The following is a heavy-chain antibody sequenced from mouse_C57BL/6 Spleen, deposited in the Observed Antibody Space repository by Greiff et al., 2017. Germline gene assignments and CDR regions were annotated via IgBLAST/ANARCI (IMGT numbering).Heavy chain of an antibody. CDR1: GYTFTDYN. D-gene: IGHD2-1*01. V-gene: IGHV1-22*01. CDR2: INPNNGGT. Sequence: EVKLMESGPELVKPGASVKMSCKASGYTFTDYNMHWVKQSHGKSLEWIGYINPNNGGTSYNQKFKGKATLTVNKSSSTAYMELRSLTSEDSAVYYCARSSGNYYAMDYWGQGTSVTVSS. J-gene: IGHJ4*01. CDR3: ARSSGNYYAMDY.